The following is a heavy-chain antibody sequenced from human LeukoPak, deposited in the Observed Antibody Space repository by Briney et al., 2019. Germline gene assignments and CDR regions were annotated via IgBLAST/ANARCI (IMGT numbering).Heavy chain of an antibody. CDR1: GFTFSSYS. CDR2: ISSSSSYI. D-gene: IGHD1-7*01. CDR3: ARDGDYDWNYRSGFDY. Sequence: GGSLRLSCVASGFTFSSYSMNWVRQAPGKGLEWVSSISSSSSYIYYADSVKGRFTISRDNAKNSLYLQMNSLRVEDTAVYYCARDGDYDWNYRSGFDYWGQGTLVTVSS. V-gene: IGHV3-21*01. J-gene: IGHJ4*02.